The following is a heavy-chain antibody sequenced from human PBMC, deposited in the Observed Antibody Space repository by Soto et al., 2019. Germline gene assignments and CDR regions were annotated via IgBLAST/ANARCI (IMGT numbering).Heavy chain of an antibody. CDR3: ADLGILTGYYGDY. J-gene: IGHJ4*02. CDR1: DGNIIGFC. V-gene: IGHV4-59*08. Sequence: TQRHSYTVSDGNIIGFCWSCILQPPGKGLEWIGYIYYSGSTNYNPSLKSRVTISVDTSKNQFSLKLSSVTAADTTVYYCADLGILTGYYGDYWGQGTLVTVSS. D-gene: IGHD3-9*01. CDR2: IYYSGST.